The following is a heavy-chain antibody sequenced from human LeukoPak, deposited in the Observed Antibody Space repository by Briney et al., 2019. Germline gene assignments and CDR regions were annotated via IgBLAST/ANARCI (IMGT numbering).Heavy chain of an antibody. CDR3: ARVGSDCSDGNCY. V-gene: IGHV1-18*01. D-gene: IGHD2-15*01. Sequence: GASVKVSCKGSGYTFTTFGITWVRQPHGQGLEWMGWIGTYNGNTNYAQNLQGRVTMTTDTSTNTAYMELRSLTSDDTAVYYCARVGSDCSDGNCYWGQGTLVTVSS. CDR2: IGTYNGNT. CDR1: GYTFTTFG. J-gene: IGHJ4*02.